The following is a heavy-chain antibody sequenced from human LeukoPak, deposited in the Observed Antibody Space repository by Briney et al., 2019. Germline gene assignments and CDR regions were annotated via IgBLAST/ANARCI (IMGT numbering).Heavy chain of an antibody. CDR3: VVDLSGSADY. V-gene: IGHV3-33*03. Sequence: QAGGSLRLSCAASGFTFSSYGMHWVRQAPGKGLEWVAVIWYDGSNKYYADSVKGRFTISRDNAKNTLYLQMNSLRTEDSALYYCVVDLSGSADYWGQGTLVTVSS. CDR1: GFTFSSYG. CDR2: IWYDGSNK. D-gene: IGHD3-10*01. J-gene: IGHJ4*02.